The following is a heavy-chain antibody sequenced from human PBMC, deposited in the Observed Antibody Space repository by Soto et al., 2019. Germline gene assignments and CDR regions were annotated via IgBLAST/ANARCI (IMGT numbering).Heavy chain of an antibody. J-gene: IGHJ6*02. CDR2: ISGSGGST. D-gene: IGHD3-3*01. CDR1: GFTFSSYA. V-gene: IGHV3-23*01. CDR3: AKTHKDDFWSGYFYGMDV. Sequence: EVQLLESGGGLVQPGGSLRLSCAASGFTFSSYAMSWVRQAPGKGLEWVSAISGSGGSTYYADSVKGRFTISRDNSKNTLYLQTNSLRAEDTAVYYCAKTHKDDFWSGYFYGMDVWGQGTTVTVSS.